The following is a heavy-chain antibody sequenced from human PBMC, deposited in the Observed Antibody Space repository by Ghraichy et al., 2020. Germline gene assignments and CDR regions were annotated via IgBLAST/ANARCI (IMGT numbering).Heavy chain of an antibody. D-gene: IGHD6-19*01. CDR3: ARGASGWYGGYFDY. CDR1: GFTFSSYS. Sequence: GGSLRLSCAASGFTFSSYSMNWVRQAPGKGLEWVSYISGSSSTIYYADSVKGRFTISRDNAKNSLYLQMNSLRDEDTAVYYCARGASGWYGGYFDYWGQGTLVTVSS. V-gene: IGHV3-48*02. CDR2: ISGSSSTI. J-gene: IGHJ4*02.